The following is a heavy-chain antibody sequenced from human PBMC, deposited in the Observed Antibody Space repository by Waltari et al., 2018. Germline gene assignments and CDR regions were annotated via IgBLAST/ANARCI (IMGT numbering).Heavy chain of an antibody. Sequence: QVQLVQSGAEVKKPGSSVKVSCKASGGTFSSYAIRWVRQAPGQGLEWMGGIIPIFGTANYAQKFQGRVTITADESTSTAYMELSSLRSEDTAVYYCARAITMIVVPYPPSYYYGMDVWGQGTTVTVSS. V-gene: IGHV1-69*01. D-gene: IGHD3-22*01. CDR1: GGTFSSYA. CDR2: IIPIFGTA. J-gene: IGHJ6*02. CDR3: ARAITMIVVPYPPSYYYGMDV.